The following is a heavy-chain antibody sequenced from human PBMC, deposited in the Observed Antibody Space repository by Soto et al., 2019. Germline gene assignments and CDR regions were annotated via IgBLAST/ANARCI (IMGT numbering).Heavy chain of an antibody. J-gene: IGHJ4*02. Sequence: GGSLRLSCAASGFTFSNFAMNWVRQAPGKGLEWVGRIISKTNGGATDYAAPVNGRFTISRDDSKNTLFLQMNSLKTEDTAVYYCTADSPYNSGRLDYWGQGTQVTVSS. CDR2: IISKTNGGAT. CDR3: TADSPYNSGRLDY. D-gene: IGHD6-19*01. V-gene: IGHV3-15*07. CDR1: GFTFSNFA.